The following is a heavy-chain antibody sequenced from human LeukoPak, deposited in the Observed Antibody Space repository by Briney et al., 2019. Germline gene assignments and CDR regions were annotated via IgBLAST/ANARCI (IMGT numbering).Heavy chain of an antibody. Sequence: KPSETLSLTCTVSGGSISSSSYYWGWIRQPPGKGLEWIGSIYYSGSTYYDPSLKSRVTISADTSKNQFSLKLTSVTAADTAVYYCARLWRAAIDYGGQGTLVTVSS. CDR3: ARLWRAAIDY. CDR2: IYYSGST. CDR1: GGSISSSSYY. D-gene: IGHD1-1*01. V-gene: IGHV4-39*01. J-gene: IGHJ4*02.